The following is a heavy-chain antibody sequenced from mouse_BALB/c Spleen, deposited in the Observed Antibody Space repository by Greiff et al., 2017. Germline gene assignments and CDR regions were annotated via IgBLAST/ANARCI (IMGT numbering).Heavy chain of an antibody. CDR2: ISYSGST. D-gene: IGHD4-1*01. Sequence: EVKVEESGPSLVKPSQTLSLTCSVTGDSITSGYWNWIRKFPGNKLEYMGYISYSGSTYYNPSLKSRISISRDTSKNQYYLQLNSVTTEDTATYYCARCRLTFYAMDYWGQGTSVTVSS. CDR3: ARCRLTFYAMDY. J-gene: IGHJ4*01. CDR1: GDSITSGY. V-gene: IGHV3-8*02.